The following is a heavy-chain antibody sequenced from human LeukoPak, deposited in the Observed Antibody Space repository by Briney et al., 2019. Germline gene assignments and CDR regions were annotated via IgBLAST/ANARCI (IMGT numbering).Heavy chain of an antibody. CDR1: GFTFSSYW. V-gene: IGHV3-7*05. CDR2: IQEHGGDK. CDR3: ARDATRGGDFDY. Sequence: PGGSLRLSCAASGFTFSSYWMAWVRQAPGKGLEWVANIQEHGGDKYYVDSVKGRFTISRDNAKNSLYLQMTSLRAEDTAMYYCARDATRGGDFDYWGQGTLVTVSS. J-gene: IGHJ4*02. D-gene: IGHD3-10*01.